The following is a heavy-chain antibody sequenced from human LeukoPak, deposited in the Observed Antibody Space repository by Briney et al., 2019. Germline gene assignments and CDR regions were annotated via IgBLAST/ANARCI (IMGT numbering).Heavy chain of an antibody. Sequence: GGSLRLSCAASGFTFSSYWMDWARQAPGKGLEWVASINHNGNVNYYVDSVKGRFTISRDNAKNSRYLQMSNLRAEDTAVYFCARGGGLDVWGQGATVTVSS. J-gene: IGHJ6*02. CDR2: INHNGNVN. CDR3: ARGGGLDV. V-gene: IGHV3-7*03. D-gene: IGHD3-16*01. CDR1: GFTFSSYW.